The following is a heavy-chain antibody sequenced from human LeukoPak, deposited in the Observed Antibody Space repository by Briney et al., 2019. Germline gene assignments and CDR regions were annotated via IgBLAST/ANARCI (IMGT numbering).Heavy chain of an antibody. Sequence: GGSLRLSCAASGFTFSSYEMNWVRQAPGKGLEWVSYITSSGKTIHYADSVKGRFTVSRDNAKNSLYLQMNSLRAEDTAVYSCARVKMFADYLDYWGQGTLVTVSS. CDR2: ITSSGKTI. V-gene: IGHV3-48*03. CDR3: ARVKMFADYLDY. D-gene: IGHD3-10*02. J-gene: IGHJ4*02. CDR1: GFTFSSYE.